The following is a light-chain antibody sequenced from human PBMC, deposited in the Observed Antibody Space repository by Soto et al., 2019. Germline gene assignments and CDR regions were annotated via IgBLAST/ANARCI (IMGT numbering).Light chain of an antibody. CDR2: AAS. CDR3: QKYDRAPFT. V-gene: IGKV1-27*01. J-gene: IGKJ3*01. Sequence: DIQMTQSPSSLSVSVGDRVTITCRASQDIANYVAWYQQQPGKVPKLLIYAASTLQSGVPSRFSGSGSGTDFTLTINSLQPEDIATYYCQKYDRAPFTFVPGTRVDFK. CDR1: QDIANY.